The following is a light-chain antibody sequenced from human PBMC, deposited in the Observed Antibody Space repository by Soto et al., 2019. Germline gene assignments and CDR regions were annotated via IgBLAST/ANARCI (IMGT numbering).Light chain of an antibody. V-gene: IGKV3-15*01. Sequence: EIGISQSPSTLSVAQGERVTFSCRASQGVSMKLAWYQHKPGQAPRLLISGASTGASGIPARFSGSGSGTEFTLTISSLQSEDCAIYYCQQYHTWPITFGGGTKV. CDR3: QQYHTWPIT. CDR1: QGVSMK. CDR2: GAS. J-gene: IGKJ4*01.